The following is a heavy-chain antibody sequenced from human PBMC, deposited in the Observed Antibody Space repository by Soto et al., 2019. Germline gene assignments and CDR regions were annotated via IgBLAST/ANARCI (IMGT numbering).Heavy chain of an antibody. V-gene: IGHV3-30*19. CDR3: SRGYTSGYPSNWFDP. J-gene: IGHJ5*02. CDR2: ISYDGSSK. Sequence: PGGSLRLSCAASGFTFSDYGMHWVRQAPGKGLEWVALISYDGSSKQYADSVRGRFTISRDNSENTVYLQMNSLRAEDTAIYYCSRGYTSGYPSNWFDPWGQGTLVTVSS. D-gene: IGHD3-3*01. CDR1: GFTFSDYG.